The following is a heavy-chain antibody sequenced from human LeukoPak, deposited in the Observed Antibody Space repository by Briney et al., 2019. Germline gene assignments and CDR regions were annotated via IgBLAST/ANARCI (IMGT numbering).Heavy chain of an antibody. Sequence: PGESLRLFCAGFGFTFRDFYMSWIRQAPGRGPEWVSYMSNNGYSVYYSASVKGRFTMSRDNGNSSLFLQMDSVRVDDTAVYYCARGNRIFDLWGQGGLVAVSS. J-gene: IGHJ4*02. CDR3: ARGNRIFDL. CDR1: GFTFRDFY. CDR2: MSNNGYSV. V-gene: IGHV3-11*01.